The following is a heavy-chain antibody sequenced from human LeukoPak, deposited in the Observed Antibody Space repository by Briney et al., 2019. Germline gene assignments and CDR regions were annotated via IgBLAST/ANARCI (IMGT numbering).Heavy chain of an antibody. CDR3: AKGGYYDVWSAYDY. J-gene: IGHJ4*02. CDR2: ISWNSGSI. Sequence: GRSLRLSCAASGFTFDDYAMHWVRQAPGKGLEWVSGISWNSGSIGYADSVKGRFTISRDNAKNSLYLQMNSLRAEDTAVYYCAKGGYYDVWSAYDYWGQGTLVTVSS. D-gene: IGHD3-3*01. V-gene: IGHV3-9*01. CDR1: GFTFDDYA.